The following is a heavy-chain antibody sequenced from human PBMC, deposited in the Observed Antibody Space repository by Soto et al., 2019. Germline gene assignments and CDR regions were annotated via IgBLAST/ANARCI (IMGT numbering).Heavy chain of an antibody. J-gene: IGHJ4*02. CDR1: GYSFTSYW. D-gene: IGHD6-13*01. CDR3: ATRGSSSWYGLDY. Sequence: GESLKISCKGSGYSFTSYWITWVRQMPGKGLEWMGTIDPSDSYTNYSPSFQGHVTISSDKSISTAYLQWSSLKASDTAMYYCATRGSSSWYGLDYWGQGTLVTVSS. CDR2: IDPSDSYT. V-gene: IGHV5-10-1*01.